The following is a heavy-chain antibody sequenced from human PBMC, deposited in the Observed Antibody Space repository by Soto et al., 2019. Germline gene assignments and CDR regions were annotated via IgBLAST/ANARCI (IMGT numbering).Heavy chain of an antibody. CDR2: VNPSGGHT. J-gene: IGHJ4*02. CDR1: GDTFTDYY. Sequence: VQLMQSGAEVKKPGAPVKVSCKASGDTFTDYYIHWVRQAPGQELEWMGTVNPSGGHTTYAQHFLGRVTMTRDTSTSTLYMELTSLTSDDTAVYYCAREGHVVVVTAALDYWGQGTLVTVSS. V-gene: IGHV1-46*01. D-gene: IGHD2-21*02. CDR3: AREGHVVVVTAALDY.